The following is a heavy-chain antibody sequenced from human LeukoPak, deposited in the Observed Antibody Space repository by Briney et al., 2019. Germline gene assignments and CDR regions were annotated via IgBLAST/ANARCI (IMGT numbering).Heavy chain of an antibody. CDR2: INSDGSST. CDR1: GFTFSNYW. V-gene: IGHV3-74*01. D-gene: IGHD3-9*01. J-gene: IGHJ4*02. Sequence: GGSLRLSCAASGFTFSNYWMHWVRQAPGKGLVWVSLINSDGSSTNYADSVKGRFTISRDNSKNTLYLQMNSLRAEDTAVYYCAKDLGVRYFDWLIPGSDYWGQGTLVTVSS. CDR3: AKDLGVRYFDWLIPGSDY.